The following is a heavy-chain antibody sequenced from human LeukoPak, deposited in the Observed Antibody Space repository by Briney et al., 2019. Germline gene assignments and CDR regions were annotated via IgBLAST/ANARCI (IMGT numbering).Heavy chain of an antibody. CDR3: ATSYCSGGSCYPQYFQH. CDR2: VYSGGNT. D-gene: IGHD2-15*01. V-gene: IGHV3-66*02. CDR1: GFPVSSNY. Sequence: PGGSLRLSCAASGFPVSSNYMSWVRQAPGKGLEWVSLVYSGGNTYYADSAKGRFTISRDNSKNTLYLQMNSLRAEDTAVYYCATSYCSGGSCYPQYFQHWGQGTLVTVSS. J-gene: IGHJ1*01.